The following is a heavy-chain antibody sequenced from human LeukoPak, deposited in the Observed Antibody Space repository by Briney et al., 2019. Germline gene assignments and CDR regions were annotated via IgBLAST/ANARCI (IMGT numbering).Heavy chain of an antibody. CDR2: IIHIVGTA. V-gene: IGHV1-69*01. D-gene: IGHD2-2*01. CDR1: GRTFSSYA. Sequence: SVTVSCKASGRTFSSYAISWVRQAPGQGLEWMGGIIHIVGTANYAQRFQGRVTISADESTSTAYMELSSLRSEDTALYYCARGQTPDCSSTSCYSFRWLNYYYYYMDVWGKGTTVTVSS. J-gene: IGHJ6*03. CDR3: ARGQTPDCSSTSCYSFRWLNYYYYYMDV.